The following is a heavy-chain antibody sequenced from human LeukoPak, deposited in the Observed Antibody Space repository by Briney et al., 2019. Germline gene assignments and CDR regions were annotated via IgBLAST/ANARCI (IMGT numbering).Heavy chain of an antibody. CDR3: AKPAVAGAFDI. J-gene: IGHJ3*02. V-gene: IGHV1-8*01. CDR2: MNPNSGNT. CDR1: GYTLTELS. Sequence: ASVKVSCKVSGYTLTELSMHWVRQATGQGLEWMGWMNPNSGNTGYAQKFQGRVTMTRNTSISTAYMELSSLRSEDTAVYYCAKPAVAGAFDIWGQGTMVTVSS. D-gene: IGHD6-19*01.